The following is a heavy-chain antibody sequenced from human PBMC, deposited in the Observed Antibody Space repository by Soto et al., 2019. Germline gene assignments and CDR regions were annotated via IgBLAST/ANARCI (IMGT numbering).Heavy chain of an antibody. V-gene: IGHV4-31*03. Sequence: QVQLQESGPGLVKPSQTLSLTCTVSGASMSSGGYYWKWIRQSPGKGLEWIGYIYYSGSTYYNPSLESRVAISLDTSRSQFSMTLHSVTAADTAIYYCARDRHNNFFDPWGQGTLVTVSS. D-gene: IGHD6-6*01. CDR2: IYYSGST. CDR1: GASMSSGGYY. J-gene: IGHJ5*02. CDR3: ARDRHNNFFDP.